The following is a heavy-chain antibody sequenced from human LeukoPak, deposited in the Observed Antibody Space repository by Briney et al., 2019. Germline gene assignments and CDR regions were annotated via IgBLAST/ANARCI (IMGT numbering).Heavy chain of an antibody. CDR1: GSTFTNYW. CDR2: IYPGDSDT. CDR3: ARQDYGGNSFVY. V-gene: IGHV5-51*01. J-gene: IGHJ4*02. Sequence: GESLQISCAGSGSTFTNYWIGWVRQLPGKGLEWMGIIYPGDSDTRYSPSFQGQVTMSADKSISTAYLQWSSLKASDTAMYYCARQDYGGNSFVYWGQGTLVTVSS. D-gene: IGHD4-23*01.